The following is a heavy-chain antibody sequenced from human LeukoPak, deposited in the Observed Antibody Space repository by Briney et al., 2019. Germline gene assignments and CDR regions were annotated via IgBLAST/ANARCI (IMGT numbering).Heavy chain of an antibody. CDR1: GGTFSSYA. D-gene: IGHD4-17*01. V-gene: IGHV1-69*05. Sequence: ASVKVSCKASGGTFSSYAISWVRQAPGQGLEWMGGIIPIFGKANYAQKFQGRVTITTDESTSTAYMELSSLRSEDTAVYYCARDHGDYVSDWFDPWGQGTLVTVSS. J-gene: IGHJ5*02. CDR2: IIPIFGKA. CDR3: ARDHGDYVSDWFDP.